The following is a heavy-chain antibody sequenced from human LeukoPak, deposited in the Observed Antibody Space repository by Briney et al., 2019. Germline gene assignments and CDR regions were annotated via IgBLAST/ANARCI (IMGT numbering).Heavy chain of an antibody. CDR1: GGSTSSYY. J-gene: IGHJ6*02. V-gene: IGHV4-4*07. CDR2: IYTNACT. D-gene: IGHD4-17*01. CDR3: ARDFYGDYEDYYYGMDV. Sequence: SETLSLTCTVSGGSTSSYYWSWIRQPAGKGLEWIGRIYTNACTNYNPSLKSRVTMSVDTSKNQFSLKLSSVTAADTAVYYCARDFYGDYEDYYYGMDVWGQGTTVTVSS.